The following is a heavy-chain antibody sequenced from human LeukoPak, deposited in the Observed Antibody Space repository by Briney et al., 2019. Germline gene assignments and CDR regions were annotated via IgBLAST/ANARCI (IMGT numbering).Heavy chain of an antibody. CDR2: LKGTGEK. CDR3: ARASWVSNAYAVW. Sequence: PGGSLRLSCVASGFSFSSYAMSWVRQTPARGLEWVSSLKGTGEKCYADSVKGRFTLSRDDSRNTVYLQLNNLRVDDTGVYYCARASWVSNAYAVWWGQGTVVTVSS. CDR1: GFSFSSYA. D-gene: IGHD2-2*01. J-gene: IGHJ4*02. V-gene: IGHV3-23*01.